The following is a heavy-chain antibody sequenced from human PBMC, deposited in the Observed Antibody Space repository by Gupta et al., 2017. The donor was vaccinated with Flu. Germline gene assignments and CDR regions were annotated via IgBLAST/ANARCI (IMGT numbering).Heavy chain of an antibody. Sequence: QLQLQESGPGLVKPSETLSLTCTVSGGSISSSSYYWGWIRQPPGKGLEWIGSIYYSGSTYYNPSLKSRVTISVDTSKNQFSRKLSSVTAADTAVYYCARHVPNSSGWLKQYYFDYGGQGTLVTVSS. V-gene: IGHV4-39*01. CDR3: ARHVPNSSGWLKQYYFDY. CDR1: GGSISSSSYY. CDR2: IYYSGST. J-gene: IGHJ4*02. D-gene: IGHD6-19*01.